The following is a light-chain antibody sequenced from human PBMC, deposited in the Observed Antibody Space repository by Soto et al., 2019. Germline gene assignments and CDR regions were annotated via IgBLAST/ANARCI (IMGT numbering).Light chain of an antibody. J-gene: IGLJ2*01. Sequence: QSALTQPASVSGSPGQSITISCTGTSSDVGGYNYVSWYQQHPGKAPKLMIYDVINRPSGVSNRFSGSKSGNTASLTISGLQAADEADYYCSSYTSSSTRVVGGGTKLTVL. CDR2: DVI. CDR1: SSDVGGYNY. V-gene: IGLV2-14*01. CDR3: SSYTSSSTRV.